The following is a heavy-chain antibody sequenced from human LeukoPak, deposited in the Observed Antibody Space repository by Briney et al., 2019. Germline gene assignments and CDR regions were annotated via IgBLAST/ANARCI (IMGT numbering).Heavy chain of an antibody. D-gene: IGHD6-13*01. CDR2: INHSGST. CDR3: ARHRVAAAVPYYFDY. Sequence: GSLRLSCAASGFTFSSYEMNWVRQPPGKGLEWIGEINHSGSTNYNPSLKSRVTISVDTSKNQFSLKLSSVTAADTAVYYCARHRVAAAVPYYFDYWGQGTLVTVSS. J-gene: IGHJ4*02. V-gene: IGHV4-34*01. CDR1: GFTFSSYE.